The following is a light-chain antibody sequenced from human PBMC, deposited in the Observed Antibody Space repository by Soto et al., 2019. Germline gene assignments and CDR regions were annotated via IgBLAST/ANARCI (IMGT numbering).Light chain of an antibody. CDR1: SSNIGTNA. Sequence: QSVLTQPPSASATPGQRVTIACYGGSSNIGTNAVNWYQQLPGTAPKLLIYNNNQRPSGVPDRFSGSKSGTSASLAISVLQSEDEADYYCAAWDDSLNGYVFGTGTKVTVL. CDR3: AAWDDSLNGYV. V-gene: IGLV1-44*01. J-gene: IGLJ1*01. CDR2: NNN.